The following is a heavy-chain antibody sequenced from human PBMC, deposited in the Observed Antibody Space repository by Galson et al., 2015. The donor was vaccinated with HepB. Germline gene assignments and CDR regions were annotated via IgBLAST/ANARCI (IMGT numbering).Heavy chain of an antibody. CDR2: INHSGST. CDR3: ARAVRVGAFDI. V-gene: IGHV4-34*01. Sequence: ETLSLTCAVYGGSFSGYYWSWIRQPPGKGLEWIGEINHSGSTNYNPSLKSRVTISVDTSKNQFSLKLSSVTAADTAVYYCARAVRVGAFDIWGQGTMVTVSS. J-gene: IGHJ3*02. CDR1: GGSFSGYY.